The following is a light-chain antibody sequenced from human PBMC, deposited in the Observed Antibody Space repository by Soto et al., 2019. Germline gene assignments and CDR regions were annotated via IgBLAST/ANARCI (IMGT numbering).Light chain of an antibody. Sequence: IHLTQSPSSLSASLGDRVTVPXRASKDISFSVAWYQQQPGXAPTXXXDGXSILQTGGPSRLSGSGSGTDFTLTISSLQPDYFANYYCQQSYTTTLTFGGGTKVDI. V-gene: IGKV1-39*01. CDR3: QQSYTTTLT. CDR2: GXS. J-gene: IGKJ4*01. CDR1: KDISFS.